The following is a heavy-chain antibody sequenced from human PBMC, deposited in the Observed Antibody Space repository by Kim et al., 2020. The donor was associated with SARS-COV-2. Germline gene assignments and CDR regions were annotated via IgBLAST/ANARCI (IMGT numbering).Heavy chain of an antibody. CDR2: ISGSGGST. CDR3: AKEQRWDSSGYYYLAFDY. J-gene: IGHJ4*02. V-gene: IGHV3-23*01. D-gene: IGHD3-22*01. Sequence: GGSLRLSCAASGFTFSSYAMSWVRQAPGKGQEWVSAISGSGGSTYYADSVKGRFTISRDNSKNTLYLQMNSLRAEDTAVYYCAKEQRWDSSGYYYLAFDYWGQGTLVTVSS. CDR1: GFTFSSYA.